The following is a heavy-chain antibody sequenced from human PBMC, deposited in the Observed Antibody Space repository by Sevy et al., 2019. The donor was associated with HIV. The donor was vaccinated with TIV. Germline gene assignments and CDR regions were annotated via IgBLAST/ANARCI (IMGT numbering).Heavy chain of an antibody. CDR1: GFTFSSYA. V-gene: IGHV3-23*01. Sequence: GGSLRLSCAASGFTFSSYAMSWVRQAPGKGLEWVSAISGSGGSTYYADSVKGRFTSSRDNSKDTLYLQMNCLRAEDTAVYYCAKDLTIFGVVIGAFDIWGQGTMVTVSS. D-gene: IGHD3-3*01. CDR3: AKDLTIFGVVIGAFDI. CDR2: ISGSGGST. J-gene: IGHJ3*02.